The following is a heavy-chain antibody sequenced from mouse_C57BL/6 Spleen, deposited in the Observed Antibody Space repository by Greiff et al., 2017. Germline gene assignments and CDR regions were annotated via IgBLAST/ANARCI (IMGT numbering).Heavy chain of an antibody. V-gene: IGHV1-67*01. J-gene: IGHJ3*01. CDR2: ISTYYGDA. D-gene: IGHD2-2*01. CDR1: GYTFTDYA. Sequence: QVTLPPSFPYLLRPFFSVKISCKGSGYTFTDYAMHWVKQSHAKSLEWIGVISTYYGDASYNQKFKDKATMTVDKSSSTAYMELARLTSEDSAVYYCARLLWLRRSWFAYWGQGTLVTVSA. CDR3: ARLLWLRRSWFAY.